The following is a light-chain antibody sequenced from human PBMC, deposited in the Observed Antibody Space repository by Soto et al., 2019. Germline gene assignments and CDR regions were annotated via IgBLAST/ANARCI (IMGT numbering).Light chain of an antibody. V-gene: IGLV2-8*01. CDR1: SSDIGGYNF. CDR3: SSYAGTNNLGV. Sequence: QSALTQPPSASGSPGQSVTISCTGTSSDIGGYNFVSWYQQHPGKAPKLIIYEVNKRPSGVPDRFSGPKSGNTASLTVSGLQADDEGDYYCSSYAGTNNLGVFGGGTKLTVL. CDR2: EVN. J-gene: IGLJ3*02.